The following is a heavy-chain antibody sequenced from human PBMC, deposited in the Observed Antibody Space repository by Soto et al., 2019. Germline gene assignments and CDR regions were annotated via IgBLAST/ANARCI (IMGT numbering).Heavy chain of an antibody. CDR2: ISAYNGNT. D-gene: IGHD3-16*02. J-gene: IGHJ5*02. Sequence: ASVKVSCKASGYTFTSYGISWVRQAPGQGLEWMGWISAYNGNTNYAQKLQGRVTMTTDTSTSTAYMELRSLRSDDTAVYYCARDTRLHLGELSLYEIGNWFDPWGQGTLVTVSS. V-gene: IGHV1-18*01. CDR1: GYTFTSYG. CDR3: ARDTRLHLGELSLYEIGNWFDP.